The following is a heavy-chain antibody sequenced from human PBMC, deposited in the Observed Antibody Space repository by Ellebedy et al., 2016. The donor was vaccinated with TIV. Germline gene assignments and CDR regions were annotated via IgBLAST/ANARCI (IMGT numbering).Heavy chain of an antibody. CDR3: ARDQVVLSYYYYGMDV. J-gene: IGHJ6*02. V-gene: IGHV4-59*12. CDR1: GGSISSYY. Sequence: SETLSLTXTVSGGSISSYYWSWIRQPPGKGLEWIGYIYYSGSTNYNPSLKSRVTMSVDTSKNQFSLKLSSVTAADTAVYYCARDQVVLSYYYYGMDVWGQGTTVTVSS. CDR2: IYYSGST. D-gene: IGHD2-15*01.